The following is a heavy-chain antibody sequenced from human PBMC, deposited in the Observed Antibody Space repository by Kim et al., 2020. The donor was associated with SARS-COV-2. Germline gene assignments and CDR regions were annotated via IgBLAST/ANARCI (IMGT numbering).Heavy chain of an antibody. D-gene: IGHD3-10*01. CDR1: GFTFSSYG. Sequence: VRSLRLSCAASGFTFSSYGMHWVRQAPGKGLECVAVISYDGSNKYYADSVKGRFTISRDNSKNTLYLQMNSLRAEDTAVYYCAKESGSGSYYAWTYYYYGMDVWGQGTTVTVSS. V-gene: IGHV3-30*18. J-gene: IGHJ6*02. CDR2: ISYDGSNK. CDR3: AKESGSGSYYAWTYYYYGMDV.